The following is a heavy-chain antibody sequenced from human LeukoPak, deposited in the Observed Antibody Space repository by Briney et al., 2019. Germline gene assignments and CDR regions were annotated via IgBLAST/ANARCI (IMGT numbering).Heavy chain of an antibody. CDR1: GYTFTGYY. CDR3: AREVDFWRGYYQNWFDP. CDR2: INPNSGGT. J-gene: IGHJ5*02. D-gene: IGHD3-3*01. Sequence: ASVKVSCKASGYTFTGYYMHWVRQAPGQGLEWMGWINPNSGGTNYAQKFQGRVTMTRDTSISTAYMELSRLRSDDTAVYYCAREVDFWRGYYQNWFDPWGQGTLVTVSS. V-gene: IGHV1-2*02.